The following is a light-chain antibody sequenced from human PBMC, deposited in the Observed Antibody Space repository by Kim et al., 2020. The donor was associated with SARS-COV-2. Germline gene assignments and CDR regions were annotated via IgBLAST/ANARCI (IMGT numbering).Light chain of an antibody. CDR1: SSDVGGFNY. CDR3: SSYTSSISWV. V-gene: IGLV2-14*03. Sequence: GQSITMSCTGTSSDVGGFNYVSWDQQHPGKAPKLMIYDVSTRPSGVSDRFSGSKSGNTASLTISGLQAEDEAVYYCSSYTSSISWVFGGGTQLTVL. CDR2: DVS. J-gene: IGLJ3*02.